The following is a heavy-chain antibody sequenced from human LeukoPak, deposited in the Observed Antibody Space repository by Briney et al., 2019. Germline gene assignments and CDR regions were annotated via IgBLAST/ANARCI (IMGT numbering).Heavy chain of an antibody. V-gene: IGHV4-34*01. CDR3: ARESVNDY. CDR2: INHSGST. Sequence: SETLSLTCAVYGGSFSGYYWSWIRQPPGKELEWIGEINHSGSTNYNPSLKSRVTISVDTSKNQFSLKLSSVTAADTAVYYCARESVNDYWGQGTLVTVSS. D-gene: IGHD5/OR15-5a*01. J-gene: IGHJ4*02. CDR1: GGSFSGYY.